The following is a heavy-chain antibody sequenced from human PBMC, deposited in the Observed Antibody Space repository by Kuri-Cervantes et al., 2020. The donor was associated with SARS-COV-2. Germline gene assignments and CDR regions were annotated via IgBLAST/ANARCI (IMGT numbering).Heavy chain of an antibody. J-gene: IGHJ4*02. Sequence: SETLSLTCTVSGGSISGFYWSWVRQSAGKGLEWIGRIYTSGSTNYNPSLKSRVTMSVDTSKNQFSLKLSSVTAADTAVYSCARGSGSYYGGGGADYWGQGTLVTVSS. CDR1: GGSISGFY. CDR3: ARGSGSYYGGGGADY. CDR2: IYTSGST. V-gene: IGHV4-4*07. D-gene: IGHD1-26*01.